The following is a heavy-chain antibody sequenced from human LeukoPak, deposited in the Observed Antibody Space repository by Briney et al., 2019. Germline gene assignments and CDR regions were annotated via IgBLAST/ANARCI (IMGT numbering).Heavy chain of an antibody. CDR3: ARDGGSYYPYFYYYYMDV. Sequence: PGGSLRLSCAASGFTFNSYGMHWVRQVPGKGREWVAIISYDGTNKYYADSVKGRFTISRDNAKNSLYLQMNSLRAEDTAVYYCARDGGSYYPYFYYYYMDVWGKGTTVTVSS. V-gene: IGHV3-30*03. J-gene: IGHJ6*03. CDR1: GFTFNSYG. CDR2: ISYDGTNK. D-gene: IGHD1-26*01.